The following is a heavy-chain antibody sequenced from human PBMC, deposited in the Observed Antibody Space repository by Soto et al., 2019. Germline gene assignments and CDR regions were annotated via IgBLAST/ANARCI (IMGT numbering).Heavy chain of an antibody. Sequence: PGGSLRLSCASSGFTLSSYSMNWVRQAPGKGLDWVSYISRTSSAIYYADSVKGRFTISRDNANNLLFLQMNSLRAEDTGVYYCARAPRVAQYYYGMDVWGQGTTVTVSS. CDR3: ARAPRVAQYYYGMDV. CDR2: ISRTSSAI. J-gene: IGHJ6*02. V-gene: IGHV3-48*01. D-gene: IGHD2-15*01. CDR1: GFTLSSYS.